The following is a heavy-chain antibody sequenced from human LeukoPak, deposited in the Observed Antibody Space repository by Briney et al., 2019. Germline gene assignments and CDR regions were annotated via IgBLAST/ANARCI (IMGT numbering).Heavy chain of an antibody. CDR2: IGSSSSYI. V-gene: IGHV3-21*01. J-gene: IGHJ4*02. CDR3: ARDKHSSGLIDY. Sequence: PGGSLRLSCAASGFTFSSYSMNWVRQAPGEGLEWVSSIGSSSSYIYYADSVKGRFTISRDNAKNSLYLQMNSLRAEDTAVYYCARDKHSSGLIDYWGQGTLVTVSS. D-gene: IGHD6-19*01. CDR1: GFTFSSYS.